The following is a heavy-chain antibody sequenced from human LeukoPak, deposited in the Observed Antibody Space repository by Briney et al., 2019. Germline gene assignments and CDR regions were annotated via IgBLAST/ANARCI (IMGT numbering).Heavy chain of an antibody. J-gene: IGHJ6*02. CDR3: ARGPYLSDV. CDR2: INHSGST. CDR1: GGSISSYY. Sequence: SETLSLTCTVSGGSISSYYWSWIRQPPGKGLEWIGEINHSGSTNYNPSLKSRVTISVDTSKNQSSLKLSSVTAADTAVYYCARGPYLSDVWGQGTTATVSS. V-gene: IGHV4-34*01.